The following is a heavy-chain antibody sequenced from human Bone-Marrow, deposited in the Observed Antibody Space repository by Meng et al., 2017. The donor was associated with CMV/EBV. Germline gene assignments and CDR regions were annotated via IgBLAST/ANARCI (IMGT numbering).Heavy chain of an antibody. V-gene: IGHV1-69*10. D-gene: IGHD2-2*01. J-gene: IGHJ6*02. CDR1: AGTFSSYA. CDR3: ARRGEEVVPANNHYYYGMDV. Sequence: SVKVSCKASAGTFSSYAISWVRQAPGQGLEWMGGIIPILGIANDAQKFQGRVTITADKSTSTAYMELSSLRSEDTAVYYCARRGEEVVPANNHYYYGMDVWGQGTTVTVSS. CDR2: IIPILGIA.